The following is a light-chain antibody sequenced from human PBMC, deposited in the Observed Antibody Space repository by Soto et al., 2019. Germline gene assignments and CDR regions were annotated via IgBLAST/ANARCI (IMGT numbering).Light chain of an antibody. J-gene: IGLJ2*01. CDR2: DNN. CDR1: SSNIGNNY. V-gene: IGLV1-51*01. CDR3: GTWDSSLSAVV. Sequence: QSVLTQPPSVSAAPGQKVTISCSGSSSNIGNNYVSWYKQLPGTAPKLLIYDNNKRPSGIPDRFSGSKSGTSATLGITGLQTGDEADYDCGTWDSSLSAVVFGGGTKLTVL.